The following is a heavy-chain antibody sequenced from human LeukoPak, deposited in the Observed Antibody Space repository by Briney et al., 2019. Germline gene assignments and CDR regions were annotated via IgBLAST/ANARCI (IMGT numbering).Heavy chain of an antibody. J-gene: IGHJ1*01. CDR1: GGTFSRYA. V-gene: IGHV1-69*13. Sequence: SVKVSCKASGGTFSRYAISWVRQAPGQGLEWMGGITPMFGTANYAQKFQDRVTITADESTSTAYMELSGLRSEDTAMYYCARGTVNIVVVPAATHTGEYFQHWGQGTLVTVSS. CDR3: ARGTVNIVVVPAATHTGEYFQH. CDR2: ITPMFGTA. D-gene: IGHD2-2*01.